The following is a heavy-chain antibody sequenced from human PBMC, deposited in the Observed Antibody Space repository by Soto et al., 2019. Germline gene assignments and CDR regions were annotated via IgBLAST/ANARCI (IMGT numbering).Heavy chain of an antibody. J-gene: IGHJ4*02. V-gene: IGHV4-34*01. Sequence: PSETLSLTCAVYGGSFSGYYWSWIRQPPGKGLEWIGEINHSGSTNYNPSLKSRVTISVDTSKNQFSLKLSSVTAADTAVYYCARRLPATVIPFDYGGQGTPVTVSS. CDR2: INHSGST. D-gene: IGHD3-16*02. CDR3: ARRLPATVIPFDY. CDR1: GGSFSGYY.